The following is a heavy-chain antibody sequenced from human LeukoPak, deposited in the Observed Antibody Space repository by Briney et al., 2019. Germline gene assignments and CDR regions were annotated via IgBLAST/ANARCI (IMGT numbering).Heavy chain of an antibody. CDR1: GGSISSGDYY. CDR3: ARPYYYDSRIDP. J-gene: IGHJ5*02. CDR2: AYYSGST. V-gene: IGHV4-30-4*01. Sequence: PSQTLSLTCTVSGGSISSGDYYWSWIRQPPGKGLEWIGYAYYSGSTYYNPSLKSRATISVDTSKNQFSLKLTSVTAADTAVYYCARPYYYDSRIDPWGQGTLVTVSS. D-gene: IGHD3-22*01.